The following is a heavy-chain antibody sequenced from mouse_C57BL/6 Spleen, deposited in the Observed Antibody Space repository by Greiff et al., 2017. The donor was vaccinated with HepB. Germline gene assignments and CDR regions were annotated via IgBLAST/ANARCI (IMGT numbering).Heavy chain of an antibody. CDR3: AKTGYSNSFAY. V-gene: IGHV1-59*01. Sequence: QVQLQQSGAELVRPGTSVKLSCKASGYTFTSYWMHWVKQRPGQGLEWIGVIDPSDSYTNYNQKFKGKTTLTVDTSSSTAYMQLSSLTSEDSAVYYCAKTGYSNSFAYWGQGTLVTVSA. D-gene: IGHD2-5*01. CDR1: GYTFTSYW. J-gene: IGHJ3*01. CDR2: IDPSDSYT.